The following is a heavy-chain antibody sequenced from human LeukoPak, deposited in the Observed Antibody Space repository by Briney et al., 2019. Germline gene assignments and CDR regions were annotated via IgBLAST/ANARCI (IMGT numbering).Heavy chain of an antibody. CDR2: INGDGSAI. D-gene: IGHD3-16*01. CDR1: GFTFSSYW. J-gene: IGHJ4*02. CDR3: ARHYDYFWGSYNPPDY. V-gene: IGHV3-74*01. Sequence: GGSLRLSCAASGFTFSSYWMYWVRQAPGKGLVWVSRINGDGSAINYADSVKGRFTISRDNSKNTLYLQMNSLRAEDTAVYYCARHYDYFWGSYNPPDYWGQGTLVTVSS.